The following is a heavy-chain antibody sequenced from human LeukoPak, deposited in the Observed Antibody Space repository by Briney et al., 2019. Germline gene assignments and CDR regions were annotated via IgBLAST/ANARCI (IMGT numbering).Heavy chain of an antibody. Sequence: GGSLRLSCAASGFTFSRYWMAWVRQAPGKGLEWVANIKQDGSERYYVDSVKGRFTISRDNAKNSLYLQMNSLRAEDTAVYYCARDRGIVVVPAAMGEAFDIWGQGTMVTVSS. V-gene: IGHV3-7*04. CDR3: ARDRGIVVVPAAMGEAFDI. J-gene: IGHJ3*02. CDR2: IKQDGSER. CDR1: GFTFSRYW. D-gene: IGHD2-2*01.